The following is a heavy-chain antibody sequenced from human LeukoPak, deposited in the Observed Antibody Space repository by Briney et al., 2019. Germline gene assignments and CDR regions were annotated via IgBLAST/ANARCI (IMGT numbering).Heavy chain of an antibody. CDR1: GGSISSSSYY. J-gene: IGHJ6*03. Sequence: KSSETLSLTCTVSGGSISSSSYYWGWIRQPPGKGLEWIGSIYYSGSTYYNPSLKSRVTISVDTSKNQFSLKLSSVTAADTAVYYCARDTGTGDYVPYYYYMDVWGKGTTVTVSS. CDR2: IYYSGST. V-gene: IGHV4-39*07. CDR3: ARDTGTGDYVPYYYYMDV. D-gene: IGHD4-17*01.